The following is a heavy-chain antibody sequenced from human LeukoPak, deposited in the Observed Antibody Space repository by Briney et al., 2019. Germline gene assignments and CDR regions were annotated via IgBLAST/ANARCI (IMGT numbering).Heavy chain of an antibody. J-gene: IGHJ4*02. CDR3: ARRSIMAYSDY. CDR1: GGSFSGYY. Sequence: PSETLSLTCAVYGGSFSGYYWSWIRQPPGKGLEWFGEINHSGSTNYNPSLKSRVTISVDTSKNQFSLKLSSVTAADTAVYYCARRSIMAYSDYWGQGTLVTVSS. V-gene: IGHV4-34*01. CDR2: INHSGST. D-gene: IGHD2-21*01.